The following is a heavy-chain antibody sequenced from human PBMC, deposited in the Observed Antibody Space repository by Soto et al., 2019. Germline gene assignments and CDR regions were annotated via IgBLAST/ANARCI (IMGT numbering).Heavy chain of an antibody. Sequence: GSLRLSCAASGFTFSDYEINWVRQAPGRGLEWVSSISGNGNRIDYADSVKGRFTISRDNAQNSVFLQMSRLGAEDTAAYYCVRSWGLLCSSTRCYSPWLAHWRQGTLGTVSS. CDR2: ISGNGNRI. CDR3: VRSWGLLCSSTRCYSPWLAH. J-gene: IGHJ5*02. CDR1: GFTFSDYE. V-gene: IGHV3-48*03. D-gene: IGHD2-2*02.